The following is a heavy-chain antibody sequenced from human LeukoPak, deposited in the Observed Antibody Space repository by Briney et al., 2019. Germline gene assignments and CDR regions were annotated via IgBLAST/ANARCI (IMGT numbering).Heavy chain of an antibody. Sequence: AGGSLRLSCAAYGFTFRSSAMSWVRRAPGKGLEWVSAISNNGGYTYYADSVQGRFTISRDNSKSTLCLQMNSLRAEDTAVYYCAKQLGYCSDGSCYFPYWGQGTLVTVSS. D-gene: IGHD2-15*01. V-gene: IGHV3-23*01. J-gene: IGHJ4*02. CDR2: ISNNGGYT. CDR3: AKQLGYCSDGSCYFPY. CDR1: GFTFRSSA.